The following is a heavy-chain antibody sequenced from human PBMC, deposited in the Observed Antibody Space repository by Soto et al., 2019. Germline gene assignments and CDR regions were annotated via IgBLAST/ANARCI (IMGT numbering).Heavy chain of an antibody. Sequence: SETLSLTCTVSGGSISSYYWNWIRQPPGKGLEWIGYIYSSGSTNYNPSLKSRLTMSVDTSKNQFSLNLTSVTAADTAVYYCARFGSIAVTRFDYWGQGVLVTVSS. CDR1: GGSISSYY. CDR2: IYSSGST. V-gene: IGHV4-59*08. J-gene: IGHJ4*02. CDR3: ARFGSIAVTRFDY. D-gene: IGHD6-19*01.